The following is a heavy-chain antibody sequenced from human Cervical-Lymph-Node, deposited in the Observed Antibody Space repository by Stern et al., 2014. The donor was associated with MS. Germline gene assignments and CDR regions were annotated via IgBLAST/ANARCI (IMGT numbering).Heavy chain of an antibody. J-gene: IGHJ5*02. CDR1: GGSISSSGYY. V-gene: IGHV4-61*02. Sequence: QVQLVQSGPGLVKPSQTLSLTCTVSGGSISSSGYYWSWIRQPADKGLEWIGRIHDSGSTYYNPSLKSRVTISMDTAQNPSSLKLPSVTAADTAVYYCATTRWDLFTWNWFDPWGQGTLVTVSS. CDR2: IHDSGST. CDR3: ATTRWDLFTWNWFDP. D-gene: IGHD1-26*01.